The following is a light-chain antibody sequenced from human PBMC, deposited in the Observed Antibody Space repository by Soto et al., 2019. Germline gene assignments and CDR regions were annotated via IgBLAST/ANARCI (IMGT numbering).Light chain of an antibody. V-gene: IGLV2-14*01. CDR1: SSDVGGYNF. Sequence: QSVLTQPASVSGSPGQSITISCTGTSSDVGGYNFVSWYQHHPGKAPKLMIYEVYNRPSGISQRFAGAKSANTASLTISGLQAEDEANYSCCSYTNTGPHVLFGGGTKLTVL. J-gene: IGLJ2*01. CDR3: CSYTNTGPHVL. CDR2: EVY.